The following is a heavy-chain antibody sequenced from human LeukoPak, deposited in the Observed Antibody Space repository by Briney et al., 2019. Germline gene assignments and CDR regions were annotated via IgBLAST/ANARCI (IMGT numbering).Heavy chain of an antibody. CDR3: AAQLAARPEYYFDY. V-gene: IGHV4-39*01. CDR1: GGSFSGYY. D-gene: IGHD6-6*01. CDR2: IYYSGST. Sequence: ETLSLTCAVYGGSFSGYYWGWLRQPPGKGLEWIGSIYYSGSTYYNPSLKSRVTISVDTSKNQFSLKLSSVTAADTAVYYCAAQLAARPEYYFDYWGQGTLVTVSS. J-gene: IGHJ4*02.